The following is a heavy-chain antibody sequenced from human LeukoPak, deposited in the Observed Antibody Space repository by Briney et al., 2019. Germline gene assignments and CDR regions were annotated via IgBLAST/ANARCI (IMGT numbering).Heavy chain of an antibody. D-gene: IGHD4-17*01. CDR2: ISYDGTNK. J-gene: IGHJ6*03. V-gene: IGHV3-30*18. Sequence: GGSLRLSCAASGFTFSSFVMHWVRQAPGKGLEWVAVISYDGTNKYYADSVKGRFTISRDNSKNTLYLQMNSLRAEDTAVYYCAKNYGDYPSYYYYYYMDVWGKGTTVTVSS. CDR1: GFTFSSFV. CDR3: AKNYGDYPSYYYYYYMDV.